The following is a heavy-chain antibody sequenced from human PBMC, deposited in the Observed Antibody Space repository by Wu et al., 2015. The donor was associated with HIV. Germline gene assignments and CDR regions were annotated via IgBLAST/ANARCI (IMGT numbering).Heavy chain of an antibody. CDR3: ARGDRHYELLTGYSSNWFDP. V-gene: IGHV1-69*15. CDR1: GGSFRDYC. CDR2: LMPRSGIS. D-gene: IGHD3-9*01. Sequence: QVQLVQSGAEVKNPGSSVKVSCKASGGSFRDYCITWVRQAPGQGLEWMGRLMPRSGISNYAQKFQGRLTITADGDTNTAYMELSSLDSEDTAVYYCARGDRHYELLTGYSSNWFDPWGPGTLVTVSP. J-gene: IGHJ5*02.